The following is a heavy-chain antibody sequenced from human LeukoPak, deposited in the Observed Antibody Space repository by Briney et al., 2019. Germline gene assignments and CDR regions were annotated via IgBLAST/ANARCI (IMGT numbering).Heavy chain of an antibody. D-gene: IGHD6-19*01. CDR3: ARGVQWLSFDY. V-gene: IGHV3-30*04. J-gene: IGHJ4*02. CDR1: GFTFSSYA. CDR2: ISYDGSNK. Sequence: GGSLRLPCAASGFTFSSYAMHWVRQAPGKGLEWVAVISYDGSNKYYADSVKGRFTISRDNSKNTLYLQMNSLRAEDTAVYYCARGVQWLSFDYWGQGTLVTVSS.